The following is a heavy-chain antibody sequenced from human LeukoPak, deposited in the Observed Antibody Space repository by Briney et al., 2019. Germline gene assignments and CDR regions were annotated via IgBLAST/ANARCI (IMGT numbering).Heavy chain of an antibody. V-gene: IGHV4-38-2*01. D-gene: IGHD3-3*01. J-gene: IGHJ5*02. CDR2: IYHSGST. CDR1: GYSISSGYY. Sequence: PSETLSLTCAVSGYSISSGYYWGWIRQPPGKGLEGIGNIYHSGSTYYNPSLKSRVTISLDTSKNQFSLKLSSVTAADTAVYYCARQRITLFGVVTGNWFDPWGQGTLVTVSS. CDR3: ARQRITLFGVVTGNWFDP.